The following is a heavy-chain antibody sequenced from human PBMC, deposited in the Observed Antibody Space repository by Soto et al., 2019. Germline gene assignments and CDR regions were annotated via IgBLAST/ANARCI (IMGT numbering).Heavy chain of an antibody. CDR2: ISYDGSNK. Sequence: GGSLRLSCAASGFTFSSYGMHWVRQAPGKGLEWVAVISYDGSNKYYADSVKGRFTISRDDSKNTLYLQMNSLRADDTAVYYCAKDWGIAVAAHWGQGTLVTVSS. CDR3: AKDWGIAVAAH. J-gene: IGHJ4*02. CDR1: GFTFSSYG. V-gene: IGHV3-30*18. D-gene: IGHD6-19*01.